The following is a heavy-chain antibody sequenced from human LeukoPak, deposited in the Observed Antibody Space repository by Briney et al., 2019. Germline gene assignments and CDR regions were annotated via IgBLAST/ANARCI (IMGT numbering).Heavy chain of an antibody. Sequence: GGSLRLSCAASGFTFSNYSMNWVRQAPGKGLEWVSSITSSSSYIYYADSVMGRFTISRDNANNSLYLQMNSLRAEDTAVYYCARHVVAVGFDYWGQGTLVTVSS. D-gene: IGHD3-22*01. CDR1: GFTFSNYS. CDR2: ITSSSSYI. J-gene: IGHJ4*02. V-gene: IGHV3-21*01. CDR3: ARHVVAVGFDY.